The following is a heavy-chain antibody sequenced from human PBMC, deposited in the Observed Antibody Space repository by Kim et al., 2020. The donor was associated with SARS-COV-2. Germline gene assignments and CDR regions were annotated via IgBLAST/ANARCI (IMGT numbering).Heavy chain of an antibody. CDR3: ARAQPRVGYYYYYGMDV. CDR1: GFTFSSYS. J-gene: IGHJ6*02. D-gene: IGHD1-26*01. Sequence: GGSLRLSCAASGFTFSSYSMNWVRQAPGKGLEWVSSISSSSSYIYYADSVKGRFTISRDNAKNSLYLQMNSLRAEDTAVYYCARAQPRVGYYYYYGMDVWGQGTTVTVSS. V-gene: IGHV3-21*01. CDR2: ISSSSSYI.